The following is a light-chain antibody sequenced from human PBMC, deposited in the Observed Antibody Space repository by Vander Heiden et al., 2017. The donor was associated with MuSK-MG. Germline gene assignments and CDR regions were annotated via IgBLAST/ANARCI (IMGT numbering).Light chain of an antibody. J-gene: IGKJ2*02. Sequence: IVMTPSQLSLPVTPGEPASISCRSSQSLLHSNGYNYLDWYLQKPGQSPQLLIYLGSNRASGVPDRFSGSGSGTDFTLKISRVEAEDVGVYYCMQALQTPRTFGQGTKLEIK. V-gene: IGKV2-28*01. CDR3: MQALQTPRT. CDR2: LGS. CDR1: QSLLHSNGYNY.